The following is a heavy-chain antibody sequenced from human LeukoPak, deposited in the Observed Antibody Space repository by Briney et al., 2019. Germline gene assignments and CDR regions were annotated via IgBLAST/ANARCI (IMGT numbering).Heavy chain of an antibody. D-gene: IGHD3-10*01. CDR2: ISSTSIYI. Sequence: KSGGSLRLSCAASGFTFSSFSMTWVRQAPGKGLEWVSYISSTSIYIHYADSVKGRFTISRDNAKSSLYLQMNSLRAEDTAVYYCARDGGSGTYSYYFDYWGQGTLVTVSS. V-gene: IGHV3-21*01. CDR1: GFTFSSFS. J-gene: IGHJ4*02. CDR3: ARDGGSGTYSYYFDY.